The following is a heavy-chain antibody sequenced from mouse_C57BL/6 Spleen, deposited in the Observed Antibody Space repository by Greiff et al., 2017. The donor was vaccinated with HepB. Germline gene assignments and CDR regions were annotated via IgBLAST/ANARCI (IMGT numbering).Heavy chain of an antibody. CDR3: ARGAAQATGWFAY. Sequence: VQLQQSGAELVRPGASVKLSCKASGYTFTDYYINWVKQRPGQGLEWIARIYPGSGNTYYNEKFKGKATLTAEKSSSTAYMQLSSLTSEDSAVYFCARGAAQATGWFAYWGQGTLVTVSA. D-gene: IGHD3-2*02. CDR2: IYPGSGNT. CDR1: GYTFTDYY. J-gene: IGHJ3*01. V-gene: IGHV1-76*01.